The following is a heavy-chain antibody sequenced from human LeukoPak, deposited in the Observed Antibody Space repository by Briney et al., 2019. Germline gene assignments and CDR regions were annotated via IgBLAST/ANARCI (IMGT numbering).Heavy chain of an antibody. CDR2: IGTAGDT. CDR1: GFTFSSYD. Sequence: GGSLRLSCAASGFTFSSYDMHWVRQATGKGLEWVSAIGTAGDTYYPGSVKGRFTISRENAKNSLYLQMNSLRAGDTAVYYCARGRGYSSSRDAFDIWGQGTMVTVSS. D-gene: IGHD6-13*01. CDR3: ARGRGYSSSRDAFDI. J-gene: IGHJ3*02. V-gene: IGHV3-13*01.